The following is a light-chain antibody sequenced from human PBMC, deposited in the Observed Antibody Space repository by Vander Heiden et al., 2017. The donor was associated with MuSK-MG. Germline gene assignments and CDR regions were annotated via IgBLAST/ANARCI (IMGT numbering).Light chain of an antibody. J-gene: IGKJ4*02. CDR3: RQYVQNRIT. CDR1: QSLLYRNRNTY. CDR2: VGS. Sequence: DIVMTQSPLSLPVTPAEPPSIPCRSSQSLLYRNRNTYLDWYLQKPGQSPQLLINVGSNRASGVPDRFSGSGSGTHFLLIISRMEAEDIGAYYCRQYVQNRITFGEGTKVEIK. V-gene: IGKV2-28*01.